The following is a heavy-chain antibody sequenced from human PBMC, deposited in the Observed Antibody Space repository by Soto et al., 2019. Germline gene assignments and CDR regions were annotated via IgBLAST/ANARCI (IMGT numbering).Heavy chain of an antibody. V-gene: IGHV1-2*02. D-gene: IGHD1-26*01. Sequence: QVQLVQSGAEVKKSGASVKVSCKASGYTFTGYYIHWVRQAPGQGPEWMGEISPNSGGTKYAQRYQGKVTMTRDTFITTVYMELSNLSSDDTAVYYCGKGRSGDVGVFYWGQGTLVTVYS. CDR1: GYTFTGYY. CDR2: ISPNSGGT. J-gene: IGHJ4*02. CDR3: GKGRSGDVGVFY.